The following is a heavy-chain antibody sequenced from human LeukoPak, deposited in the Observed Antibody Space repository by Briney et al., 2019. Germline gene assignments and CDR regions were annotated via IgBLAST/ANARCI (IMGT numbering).Heavy chain of an antibody. J-gene: IGHJ3*02. V-gene: IGHV3-21*01. CDR1: GFTFSSYS. Sequence: PGGSLRLSCAASGFTFSSYSMNWVRQAPGKGLEWVSSISSSSSYIYYADSVKGRFTISRDNAKNSLYLQMNSLRVEDTAVYYCARESRVGGDAFDIWGQGTMVTVSS. D-gene: IGHD1-26*01. CDR3: ARESRVGGDAFDI. CDR2: ISSSSSYI.